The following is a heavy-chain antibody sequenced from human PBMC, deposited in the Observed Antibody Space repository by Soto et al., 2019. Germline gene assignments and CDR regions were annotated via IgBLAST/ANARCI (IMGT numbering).Heavy chain of an antibody. CDR3: ARIVEHYDIWTFGGLDY. Sequence: EMELLESGGGLVQPGGSLRLSCEASGFTFSSYAMSWVRQAPGQGLEWVSDISGSGGGTYYAASVRGRFTISRDNSKNTVYLQMNSLRAEDTAVYFCARIVEHYDIWTFGGLDYWGQGTLVTVSS. CDR1: GFTFSSYA. D-gene: IGHD3-9*01. CDR2: ISGSGGGT. V-gene: IGHV3-23*01. J-gene: IGHJ4*01.